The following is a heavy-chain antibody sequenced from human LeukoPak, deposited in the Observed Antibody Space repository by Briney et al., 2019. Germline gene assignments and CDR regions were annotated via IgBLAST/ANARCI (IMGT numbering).Heavy chain of an antibody. CDR1: GFAFSDSR. V-gene: IGHV3-74*01. J-gene: IGHJ4*02. Sequence: GGSLRLSCVASGFAFSDSRMHWVRQAPGKGLEWVSRITRDGSSTAYADSVKGRFTVSRDNARTTLYLQMNSLRVEDTAVYFCAKSRRDFWGQGTLITVSS. CDR2: ITRDGSST. CDR3: AKSRRDF.